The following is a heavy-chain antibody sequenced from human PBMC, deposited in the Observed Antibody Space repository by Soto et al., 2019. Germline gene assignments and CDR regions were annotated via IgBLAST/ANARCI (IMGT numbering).Heavy chain of an antibody. J-gene: IGHJ4*02. Sequence: LETLSLTCAVSDGSIRSGCCSWGWIRQPPGKGLEWIGSIYYSGNTNYNPSLNSRVTISVDTSKNQFSLRLSSVTAADTAVYYCARVSGSYYHVYYFDYWGQGTLVTVSS. CDR1: DGSIRSGCCS. CDR3: ARVSGSYYHVYYFDY. CDR2: IYYSGNT. V-gene: IGHV4-61*01. D-gene: IGHD1-26*01.